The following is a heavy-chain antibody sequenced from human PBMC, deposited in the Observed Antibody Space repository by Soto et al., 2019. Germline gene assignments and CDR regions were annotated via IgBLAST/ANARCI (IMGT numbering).Heavy chain of an antibody. CDR1: GVSFAGYY. J-gene: IGHJ1*01. V-gene: IGHV4-34*01. CDR2: INHSGST. CDR3: ARAFKRAAAGPLQH. Sequence: SETLSLTCAVYGVSFAGYYWSWISQPPGKGLEWVGEINHSGSTNYNPSLKSRVTISVDTSKNQFSLKLSSVTAADTAVYCCARAFKRAAAGPLQHWGQGTLVTVS. D-gene: IGHD6-13*01.